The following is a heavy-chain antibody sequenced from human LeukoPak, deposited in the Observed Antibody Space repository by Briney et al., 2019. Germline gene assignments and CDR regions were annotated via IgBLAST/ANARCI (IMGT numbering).Heavy chain of an antibody. J-gene: IGHJ3*02. Sequence: ASVKVSCKASGYTFTSYDINWVRQATGQGLEWMGWMNPNSGNTGYAQKFQGRVTITRNTSISTAYMELSSLRSEDTAVYHCARGDYSNPKTYPFDIWGQGTMVTVSS. CDR1: GYTFTSYD. V-gene: IGHV1-8*03. CDR2: MNPNSGNT. CDR3: ARGDYSNPKTYPFDI. D-gene: IGHD4-11*01.